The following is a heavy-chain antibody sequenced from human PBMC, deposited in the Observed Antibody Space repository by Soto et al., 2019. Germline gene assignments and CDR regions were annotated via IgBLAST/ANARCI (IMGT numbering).Heavy chain of an antibody. CDR1: GFTFSSYA. V-gene: IGHV3-30-3*01. Sequence: QVQLVESGGGVVQPGRSLRLSCAASGFTFSSYAMHWVRQAPGKGLEWVAVISYDGSNKYYADSVKGRFTISRDNSKNTLYLQMNSLRAEDTAVDYCARGPAMGISFDYWGQGTLVTVSS. CDR2: ISYDGSNK. CDR3: ARGPAMGISFDY. D-gene: IGHD5-18*01. J-gene: IGHJ4*02.